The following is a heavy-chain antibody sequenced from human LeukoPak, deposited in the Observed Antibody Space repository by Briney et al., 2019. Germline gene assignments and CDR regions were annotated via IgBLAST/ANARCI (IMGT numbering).Heavy chain of an antibody. D-gene: IGHD2-8*01. CDR2: ISTYSANT. CDR3: ARDHCTNGVCYIAY. J-gene: IGHJ4*02. CDR1: GYIFTNYG. Sequence: GASVKVSCKASGYIFTNYGINWVRQVPGQGLEWMGWISTYSANTNYAQKLQGRVTMTTDTSTSTVYMELRSLRSDDTAVYYCARDHCTNGVCYIAYWGQGTLVTVSS. V-gene: IGHV1-18*01.